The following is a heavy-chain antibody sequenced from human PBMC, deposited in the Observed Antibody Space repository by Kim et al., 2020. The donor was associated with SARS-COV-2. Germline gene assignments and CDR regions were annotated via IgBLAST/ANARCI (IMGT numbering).Heavy chain of an antibody. J-gene: IGHJ5*02. D-gene: IGHD4-4*01. CDR2: INHSGST. V-gene: IGHV4-34*01. CDR3: ANRRRGNSSGFDP. Sequence: SETLSLTCAVYGGSFSGYYWSWIRQPPGKGLEWIGEINHSGSTNYNPSLKSRVTISVDTSKNQFSLKLSSVTAADTAVYYCANRRRGNSSGFDPWGQGTL. CDR1: GGSFSGYY.